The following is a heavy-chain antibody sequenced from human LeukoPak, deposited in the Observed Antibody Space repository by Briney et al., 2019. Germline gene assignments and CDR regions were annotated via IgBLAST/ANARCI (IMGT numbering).Heavy chain of an antibody. J-gene: IGHJ4*02. CDR2: IYPGDSDT. CDR1: GYSFTKYW. D-gene: IGHD3-22*01. V-gene: IGHV5-51*01. CDR3: ARKNGWGYDSSGTFDY. Sequence: GESVKISCKTSGYSFTKYWIGWVRQMPGKGLEWMGIIYPGDSDTRYSPSFQGQVTISADKSISTAYLQWSSLKASDTAMYYCARKNGWGYDSSGTFDYWGQGTLVTVSS.